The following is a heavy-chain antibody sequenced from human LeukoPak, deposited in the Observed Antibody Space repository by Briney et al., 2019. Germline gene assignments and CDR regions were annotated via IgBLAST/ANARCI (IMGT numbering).Heavy chain of an antibody. CDR3: ARDFPATVVTPRDY. V-gene: IGHV3-66*01. CDR2: IYSGGST. D-gene: IGHD4-23*01. CDR1: GFTVSSNY. Sequence: PGGSLRLSCAASGFTVSSNYMSWVRQAPGKGLEWVSVIYSGGSTYYADSVKGRFTISRDNSKNTLYLQMNSLRAEDTAVYYCARDFPATVVTPRDYWGQGTLVTVSS. J-gene: IGHJ4*02.